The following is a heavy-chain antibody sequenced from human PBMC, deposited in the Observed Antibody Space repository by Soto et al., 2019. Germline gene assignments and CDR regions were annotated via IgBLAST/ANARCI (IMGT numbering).Heavy chain of an antibody. CDR2: INNDGSVS. Sequence: EVQLVESGGGLVQPGGSLRLSCVASGFTFSNYWMYWVRQAPGEGLVWVSRINNDGSVSSYADSVKGRLTISRDNVKNTLYLQMDSLRSEDTSVYYCARGYCVGGTCYSLAGSFYSYMDVWGKGTTVTVFS. D-gene: IGHD2-15*01. CDR1: GFTFSNYW. CDR3: ARGYCVGGTCYSLAGSFYSYMDV. V-gene: IGHV3-74*01. J-gene: IGHJ6*03.